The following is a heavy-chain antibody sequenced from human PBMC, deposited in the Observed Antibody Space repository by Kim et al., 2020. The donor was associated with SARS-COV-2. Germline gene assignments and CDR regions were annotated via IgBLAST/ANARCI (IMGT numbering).Heavy chain of an antibody. Sequence: GESLKISCKGSGYSFTSYWIGWVRQMPGKGLEWMGIIYPGDSDTRYSPSFQGQVTISADKSISTAYLQWSSLKASDTAMYYCARSAGLGVVVPAASRSLVFDPWGQGTLVTVSS. CDR1: GYSFTSYW. J-gene: IGHJ5*02. CDR3: ARSAGLGVVVPAASRSLVFDP. D-gene: IGHD2-2*01. CDR2: IYPGDSDT. V-gene: IGHV5-51*01.